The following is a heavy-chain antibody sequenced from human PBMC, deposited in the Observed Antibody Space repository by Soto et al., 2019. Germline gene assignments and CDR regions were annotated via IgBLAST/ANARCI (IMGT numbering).Heavy chain of an antibody. V-gene: IGHV3-23*01. J-gene: IGHJ5*02. D-gene: IGHD4-17*01. CDR1: GFSFSSYA. Sequence: EVQLLESGGGLVQPGGSLRLSCAASGFSFSSYAMSWVRQAPGKGLEWVSGISGSGGRTYYADSVKGRLIISRDSSNNALGLQMNSLRADDTAVYYWVHLPSTTVVTPNWFGPWGQGTLVTVSS. CDR3: VHLPSTTVVTPNWFGP. CDR2: ISGSGGRT.